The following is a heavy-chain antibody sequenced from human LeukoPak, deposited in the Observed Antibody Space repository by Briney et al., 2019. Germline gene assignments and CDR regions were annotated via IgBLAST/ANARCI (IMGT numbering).Heavy chain of an antibody. V-gene: IGHV3-21*01. CDR3: ARRLGTTVTTTPYYFDY. J-gene: IGHJ4*02. CDR1: GFTFSSYS. D-gene: IGHD4-17*01. CDR2: ISSSSSYI. Sequence: PGGSLRLSCAASGFTFSSYSMNWVRQAPGKGLEWVSSISSSSSYIYYADSVKGRFTISRDNAKNSLYLQMNSLRAEDTAVYYCARRLGTTVTTTPYYFDYWGQGTLVTVSS.